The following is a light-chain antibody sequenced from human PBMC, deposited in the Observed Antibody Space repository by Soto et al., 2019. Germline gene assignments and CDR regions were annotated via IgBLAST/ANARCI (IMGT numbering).Light chain of an antibody. CDR2: GNS. Sequence: VLTQPPSVSGAPGQRVTVSCTGSSSNIGAGYDVHWYQQLPGTAPKLLIYGNSNRPSGVPDRFSGSKSGTSASLAITGLQAEDEADYYCQSYDSSLVVFGGGTKLTVL. J-gene: IGLJ2*01. CDR3: QSYDSSLVV. CDR1: SSNIGAGYD. V-gene: IGLV1-40*01.